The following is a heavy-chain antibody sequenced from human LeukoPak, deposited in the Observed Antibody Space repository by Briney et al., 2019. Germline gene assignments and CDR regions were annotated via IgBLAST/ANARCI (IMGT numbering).Heavy chain of an antibody. J-gene: IGHJ5*02. D-gene: IGHD6-19*01. V-gene: IGHV4-39*01. Sequence: KTSQTLSLTCTVSGGSISSGGYYWSWIRQPPGKGLEWIGSIYYSGSTYHNPSLKSRVTISVDTSKTQFSLKLRSVTAADTAVYYCARQKFYSTGWYPNWFDPCGQGTLVTVSS. CDR2: IYYSGST. CDR3: ARQKFYSTGWYPNWFDP. CDR1: GGSISSGGYY.